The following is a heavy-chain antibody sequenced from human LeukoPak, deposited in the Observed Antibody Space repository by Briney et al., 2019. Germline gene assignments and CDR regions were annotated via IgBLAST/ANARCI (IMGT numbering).Heavy chain of an antibody. Sequence: PSETLSLTCTVSGGSISSYYWSWIRQPPGKGLEWIGYIYTSGSTNYNPSLKSRVTISLDTSKNQFSLKLSSVTAADTAVYYCARALQPGVYAFDLWGQGTMVTVSS. V-gene: IGHV4-4*09. D-gene: IGHD6-13*01. J-gene: IGHJ3*01. CDR2: IYTSGST. CDR3: ARALQPGVYAFDL. CDR1: GGSISSYY.